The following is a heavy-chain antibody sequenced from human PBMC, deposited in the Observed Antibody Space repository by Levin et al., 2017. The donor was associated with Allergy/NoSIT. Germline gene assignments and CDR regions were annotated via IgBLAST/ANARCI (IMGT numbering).Heavy chain of an antibody. CDR3: ARDLVTIPTTPGDS. V-gene: IGHV3-53*01. CDR1: GFTVSSNY. D-gene: IGHD2-15*01. J-gene: IGHJ4*02. CDR2: IYTGGST. Sequence: GGSLRLSCAASGFTVSSNYMSWVRQPPGKGLEWVSVIYTGGSTYYADSVKGRFTISRDDSENTLYLQMDSLRAEDTAIYYCARDLVTIPTTPGDSWGQGTLVTVSS.